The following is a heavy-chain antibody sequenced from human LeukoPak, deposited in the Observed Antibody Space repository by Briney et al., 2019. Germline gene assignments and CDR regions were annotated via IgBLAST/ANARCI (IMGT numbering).Heavy chain of an antibody. CDR3: AKVSAGTLDY. Sequence: GGSLRLSCAASGFTFSSYSMNWVRQAPGKGLEWVSGISGTGGSAYYADSVQGRFTISRDNSKNTLYLQMNSLRAGDTAVYYCAKVSAGTLDYWGQGTLVTVSS. D-gene: IGHD6-13*01. CDR2: ISGTGGSA. CDR1: GFTFSSYS. J-gene: IGHJ4*02. V-gene: IGHV3-23*01.